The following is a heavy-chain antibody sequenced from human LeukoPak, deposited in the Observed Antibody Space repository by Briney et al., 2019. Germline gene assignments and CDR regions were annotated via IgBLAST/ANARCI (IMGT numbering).Heavy chain of an antibody. V-gene: IGHV3-64D*06. CDR1: GFTFRSYP. J-gene: IGHJ4*02. CDR2: ITSSGGST. CDR3: VKKYASGSYPYDY. D-gene: IGHD3-10*01. Sequence: GGSLRLSCSATGFTFRSYPMYWVRQAPGKGFEYVSSITSSGGSTYYADSVKGRFTISRDNSKSTLYLQMISLRAEDTAVYYCVKKYASGSYPYDYWGQGTLVTVFS.